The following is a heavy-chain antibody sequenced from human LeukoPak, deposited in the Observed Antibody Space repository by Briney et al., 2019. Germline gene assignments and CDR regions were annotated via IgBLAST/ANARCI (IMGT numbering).Heavy chain of an antibody. D-gene: IGHD5-12*01. J-gene: IGHJ3*02. CDR3: ASPDIAATKAPFDI. Sequence: ASVKVSCKASGYTFTGYYMHWVRQAPGQGLEWMGRINPNSGGTNYAQKFQGRVTMTRDTSISTAYMELSRLRSDDTAVYYCASPDIAATKAPFDIWGQGTMVTVSS. CDR2: INPNSGGT. V-gene: IGHV1-2*06. CDR1: GYTFTGYY.